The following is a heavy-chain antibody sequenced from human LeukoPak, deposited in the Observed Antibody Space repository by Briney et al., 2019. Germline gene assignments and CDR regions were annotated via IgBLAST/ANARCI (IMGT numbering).Heavy chain of an antibody. V-gene: IGHV3-20*04. J-gene: IGHJ4*02. CDR3: ARVKTYVYVWGSYGTKTHLDY. CDR1: GFTFDDYG. CDR2: INWNGGST. D-gene: IGHD3-16*01. Sequence: PGGSLRLSCAASGFTFDDYGMSWVRQAPGKGLEWVSGINWNGGSTGYADSVKGRFTISRDNAKNSLYLQMNSLRAEDTAVYYCARVKTYVYVWGSYGTKTHLDYWGQGTLVTVSS.